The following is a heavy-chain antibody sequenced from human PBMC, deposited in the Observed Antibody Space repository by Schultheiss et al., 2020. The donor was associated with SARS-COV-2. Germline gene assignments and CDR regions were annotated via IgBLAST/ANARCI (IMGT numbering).Heavy chain of an antibody. D-gene: IGHD6-19*01. Sequence: SETLSLTCTVSGGSISSGGYYWSWIHLHPGQDLQWIGYNYYSRSNYYNPTLKSPVTIYVDTSKNQFSLKLSSVTAADAAVYYSAGYQSPRAVAGTQDWFDPWGQGTLVTVSS. CDR2: NYYSRSN. CDR1: GGSISSGGYY. V-gene: IGHV4-61*08. J-gene: IGHJ5*02. CDR3: AGYQSPRAVAGTQDWFDP.